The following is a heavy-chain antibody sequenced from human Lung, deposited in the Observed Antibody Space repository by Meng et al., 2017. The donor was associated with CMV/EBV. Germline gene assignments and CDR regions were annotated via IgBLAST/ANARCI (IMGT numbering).Heavy chain of an antibody. CDR1: GYTFTSYG. V-gene: IGHV1-18*01. CDR3: ARGVLPNGICYAGGCFFAF. Sequence: ASXXVSXKASGYTFTSYGISWVRQAPGQGLEWMGWISAYNGNTNYAQMHQGRVTMTTETSKSTAYIELSSLTDEETAVYFCARGVLPNGICYAGGCFFAFWGQGXLVTVSS. D-gene: IGHD2-15*01. J-gene: IGHJ4*02. CDR2: ISAYNGNT.